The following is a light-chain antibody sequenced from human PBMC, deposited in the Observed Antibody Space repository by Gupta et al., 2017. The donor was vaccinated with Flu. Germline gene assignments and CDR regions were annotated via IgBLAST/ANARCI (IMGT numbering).Light chain of an antibody. Sequence: EIVMTQSPATLSVSPGEGVTLSCRASQSVGSNLAWYQQKPRQAPRLLIYGASTRATGIPGRFRGSGSDTDFTLTISSLQSEDFAVYYCQQYFGWPPRTFGRGTKLEI. CDR1: QSVGSN. J-gene: IGKJ2*01. CDR2: GAS. CDR3: QQYFGWPPRT. V-gene: IGKV3-15*01.